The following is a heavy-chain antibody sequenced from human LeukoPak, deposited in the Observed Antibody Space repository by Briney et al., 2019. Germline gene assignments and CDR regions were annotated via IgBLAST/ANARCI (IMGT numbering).Heavy chain of an antibody. CDR1: GFTVSSNY. Sequence: GGSLRLSCAASGFTVSSNYMSWVRQAPGKGLEWVSVIYSGGSTYYADSVKGRFTISRDNSKNTLYLQMNSLRAEDTAVYYCARVRGRSVYGPFHYYYYYMDVWGKGTTVTISS. J-gene: IGHJ6*03. D-gene: IGHD3-10*01. CDR2: IYSGGST. V-gene: IGHV3-53*01. CDR3: ARVRGRSVYGPFHYYYYYMDV.